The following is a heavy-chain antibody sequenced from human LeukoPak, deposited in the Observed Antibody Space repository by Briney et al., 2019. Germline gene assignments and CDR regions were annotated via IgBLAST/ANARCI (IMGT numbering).Heavy chain of an antibody. V-gene: IGHV4-34*01. CDR3: ARFSYGGNPGPARAYDY. CDR2: INHSGST. CDR1: GGSFSGYC. J-gene: IGHJ4*02. D-gene: IGHD4-23*01. Sequence: SETLSLTCAVYGGSFSGYCWSWIRQPPGKGLEWIGEINHSGSTNYNPSLKSRVTISVDTSKNQFSLKLSSVTAADTAVYYCARFSYGGNPGPARAYDYWGQGTLVTVSS.